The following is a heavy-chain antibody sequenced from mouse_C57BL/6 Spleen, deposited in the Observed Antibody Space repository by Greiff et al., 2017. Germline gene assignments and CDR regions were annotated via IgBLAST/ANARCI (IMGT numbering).Heavy chain of an antibody. V-gene: IGHV5-17*01. CDR3: APYGSSY. D-gene: IGHD1-1*01. CDR2: ISSGSSTI. CDR1: GFTFSDYG. J-gene: IGHJ2*01. Sequence: EVKLEESGGGLVKPGGSLKLSCAASGFTFSDYGMHWVRQAPEKGLEWVAYISSGSSTIYYADTVKGRFTISRDNAKNTLFLQMTSLRSEYTAMYYCAPYGSSYWGQGTTLTVSS.